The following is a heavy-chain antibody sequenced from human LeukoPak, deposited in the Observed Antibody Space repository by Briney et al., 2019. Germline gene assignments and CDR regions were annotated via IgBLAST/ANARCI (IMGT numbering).Heavy chain of an antibody. CDR1: GFTFRTYW. D-gene: IGHD3-22*01. V-gene: IGHV3-74*01. Sequence: PGGSLRLSCVTSGFTFRTYWMHWVRQAPGQGLVWVSRINSDGSTTAYADSVKGRFTISRDSAKNTLYLQMNSLRVEDTAVYCCARTPFDSSAYWGQGTLVTVSS. J-gene: IGHJ4*02. CDR3: ARTPFDSSAY. CDR2: INSDGSTT.